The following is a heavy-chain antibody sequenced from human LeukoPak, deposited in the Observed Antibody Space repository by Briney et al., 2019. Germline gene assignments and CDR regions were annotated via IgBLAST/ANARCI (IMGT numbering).Heavy chain of an antibody. D-gene: IGHD3-22*01. CDR1: GGSISSSSYY. CDR3: ARATYYYDSSGYPGGYYFDY. J-gene: IGHJ4*02. CDR2: IYYSGRP. Sequence: PSETLSLTCTVCGGSISSSSYYWGWIRQPPGKGLEWIGRIYYSGRPYYNPSLKSRVTISVDTSKNQFSLNLSSVTAADTAVYYCARATYYYDSSGYPGGYYFDYWGQGTLVTVSS. V-gene: IGHV4-39*01.